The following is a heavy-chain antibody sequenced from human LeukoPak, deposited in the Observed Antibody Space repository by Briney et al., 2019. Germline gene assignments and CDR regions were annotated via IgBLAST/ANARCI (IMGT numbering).Heavy chain of an antibody. Sequence: SQTLSLTCTVSGGSISSGGYYWSWIRQHPGKGLEWIGYIYYSGSTYYIPSLKSRVTISVDTSKNQFSLKLSSVTAADTAVYYCARDSTGGFDYWGQGTLVTVSS. J-gene: IGHJ4*02. CDR2: IYYSGST. V-gene: IGHV4-31*03. CDR1: GGSISSGGYY. D-gene: IGHD7-27*01. CDR3: ARDSTGGFDY.